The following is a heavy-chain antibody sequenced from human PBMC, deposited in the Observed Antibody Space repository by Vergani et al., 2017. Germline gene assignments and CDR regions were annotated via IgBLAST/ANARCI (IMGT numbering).Heavy chain of an antibody. CDR3: ARMHVATMIVASGAFDI. Sequence: QLQLQESGPGLVKPSETLSLTCTVSGGSISSSSYYWGWIRQPPGKGLEWIGYIYYSGSTNYNPSLKSRVTISVDTSKNQFSLKLSSVTAADTAVYYCARMHVATMIVASGAFDIWGQGTMVTVSS. V-gene: IGHV4-61*05. CDR1: GGSISSSSYY. CDR2: IYYSGST. J-gene: IGHJ3*02. D-gene: IGHD3-22*01.